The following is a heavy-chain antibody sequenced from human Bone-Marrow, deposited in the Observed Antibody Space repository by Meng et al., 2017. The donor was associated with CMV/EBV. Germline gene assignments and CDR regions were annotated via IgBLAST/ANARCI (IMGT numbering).Heavy chain of an antibody. CDR1: GFTFSDYY. Sequence: GESLKISCAASGFTFSDYYMSWIRQAPGKGLEWVSYISSSDSTIYYADSVKGRFTISRDNAKNSLYLQMNSLRAEDTAVYYCARTASNYDFWSGYYIYYYYGMDVWGQGTTVTVSS. CDR3: ARTASNYDFWSGYYIYYYYGMDV. V-gene: IGHV3-11*01. CDR2: ISSSDSTI. D-gene: IGHD3-3*01. J-gene: IGHJ6*02.